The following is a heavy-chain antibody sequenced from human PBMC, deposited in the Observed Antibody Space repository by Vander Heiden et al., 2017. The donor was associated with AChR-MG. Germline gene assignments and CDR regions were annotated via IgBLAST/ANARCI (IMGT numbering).Heavy chain of an antibody. J-gene: IGHJ6*02. CDR1: GGSFSGYY. CDR2: INHSGST. CDR3: ARGRYYYYGMDV. V-gene: IGHV4-34*01. Sequence: QVQLQQWGAGLLKPSETLSLTCAVYGGSFSGYYWSWIRQPPGKGLDWIGEINHSGSTNYNPSLKSRVTISVDTSKNQFSLKLSSVTAADTAVYYCARGRYYYYGMDVWGQGTTVTVSS.